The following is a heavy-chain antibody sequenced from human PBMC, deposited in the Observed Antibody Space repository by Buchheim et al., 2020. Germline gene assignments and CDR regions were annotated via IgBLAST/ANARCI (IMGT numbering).Heavy chain of an antibody. CDR2: IYYTGST. V-gene: IGHV4-39*01. CDR3: VRPANWNYALHFDY. CDR1: GGSISSYY. J-gene: IGHJ4*02. D-gene: IGHD1-7*01. Sequence: QVQLQESGPGLVKPSETLSLTCTVSGGSISSYYWSWIRQPPGKGLEWIGSIYYTGSTYYNPSLKSRLTISVDTSRNQFSLKLTSVTAADTAVYFCVRPANWNYALHFDYWGQGTL.